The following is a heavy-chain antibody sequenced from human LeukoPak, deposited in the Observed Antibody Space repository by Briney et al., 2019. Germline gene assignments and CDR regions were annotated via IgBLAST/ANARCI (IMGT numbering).Heavy chain of an antibody. Sequence: GGSLRLSCAASGFTFSSYGMSWVRQAPGKGLEWVSFISSSSSYIYYADSVKGRFTISRDNAKNSLFLQMNSLRVEDTALYYCTSQGSGYDSPIDYWGQGTLITVSS. CDR3: TSQGSGYDSPIDY. V-gene: IGHV3-21*01. CDR1: GFTFSSYG. D-gene: IGHD5-12*01. J-gene: IGHJ4*02. CDR2: ISSSSSYI.